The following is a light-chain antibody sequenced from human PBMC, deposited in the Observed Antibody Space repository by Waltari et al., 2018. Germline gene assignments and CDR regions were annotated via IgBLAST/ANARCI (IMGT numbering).Light chain of an antibody. Sequence: DIVMTQSPDSLGVSLGERATINCKSTQSVLHTNNKDYLAWYQQKPGQPPKLLIYWASTRELGVPDRFRGSGSGTSFTLTIRSLQAEDVAVYYCQQYYSTPNTFGQGTKLEIK. CDR1: QSVLHTNNKDY. CDR3: QQYYSTPNT. CDR2: WAS. V-gene: IGKV4-1*01. J-gene: IGKJ2*01.